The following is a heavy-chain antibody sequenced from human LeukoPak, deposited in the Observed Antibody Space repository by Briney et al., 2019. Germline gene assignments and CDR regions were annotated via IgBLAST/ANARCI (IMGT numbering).Heavy chain of an antibody. J-gene: IGHJ4*02. CDR1: GFTFSSYG. CDR2: ISGSGGST. Sequence: GGSLRLSCAASGFTFSSYGMHWVRQAPGKGLEWVAAISGSGGSTYYADSVKGRFTISRDNSKNTLYLQMNSLRAEDTAVYYCAKSLGGGYSYVLFDYWGQGTLVTVSS. V-gene: IGHV3-23*01. CDR3: AKSLGGGYSYVLFDY. D-gene: IGHD5-18*01.